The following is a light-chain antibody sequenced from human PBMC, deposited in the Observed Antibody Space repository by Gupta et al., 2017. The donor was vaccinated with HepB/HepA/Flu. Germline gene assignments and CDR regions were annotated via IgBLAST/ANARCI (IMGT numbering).Light chain of an antibody. Sequence: QSALTQPPSASGSPGQSVTISCTGTSGDVGGYNYVSWYQQHPGKAPKLMIYEATQRPSGVPDRFSASRSGTTASLTVSGLQAEDEAYYYCSSYAGSNNLLFGGGTKLTVL. V-gene: IGLV2-8*01. CDR3: SSYAGSNNLL. J-gene: IGLJ2*01. CDR2: EAT. CDR1: SGDVGGYNY.